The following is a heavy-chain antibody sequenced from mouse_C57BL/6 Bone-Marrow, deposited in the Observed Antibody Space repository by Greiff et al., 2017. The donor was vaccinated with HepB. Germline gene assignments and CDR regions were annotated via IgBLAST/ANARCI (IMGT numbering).Heavy chain of an antibody. Sequence: QVQLQQSGAELARPGASVKLSCKASGYTFTSYGISWVKQRTGQGLEWIGEIYPRSGNTYYNEKFKGKATLTADKSSSTAYMELRSLTSEDSAVSFCARAYATGTYFDYWGQGTTLTVSS. CDR3: ARAYATGTYFDY. CDR1: GYTFTSYG. D-gene: IGHD6-1*01. V-gene: IGHV1-81*01. CDR2: IYPRSGNT. J-gene: IGHJ2*01.